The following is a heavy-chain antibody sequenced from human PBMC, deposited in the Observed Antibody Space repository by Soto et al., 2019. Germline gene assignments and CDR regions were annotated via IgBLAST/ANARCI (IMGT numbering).Heavy chain of an antibody. CDR1: GFTFSSYA. J-gene: IGHJ4*02. D-gene: IGHD6-13*01. CDR3: ANDLGSSCYESDD. V-gene: IGHV3-23*01. CDR2: LSGSGGST. Sequence: EVQLLESGGGLVQPGGSLRLSYAASGFTFSSYAMSWVRQAPGKGLEWVSTLSGSGGSTYYAGSVKGRFTISRDNSKNTLYLQMNSLRAEDTAVYYCANDLGSSCYESDDWGQGTLVTVSS.